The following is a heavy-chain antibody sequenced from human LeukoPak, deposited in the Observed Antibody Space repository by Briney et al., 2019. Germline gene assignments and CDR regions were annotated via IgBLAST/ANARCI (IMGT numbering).Heavy chain of an antibody. CDR3: AKKSQSRGRGAFDV. V-gene: IGHV3-23*01. D-gene: IGHD3-10*01. CDR2: ITFSGDTA. Sequence: GGSLRLSCTAFGFNFNNYHMTWVRQAPGEGLEWVSIITFSGDTAYYADSVKGRFTISRDNSKNTLYLQMNSLRAEDTAVYYCAKKSQSRGRGAFDVWGQGTMVTVSS. J-gene: IGHJ3*01. CDR1: GFNFNNYH.